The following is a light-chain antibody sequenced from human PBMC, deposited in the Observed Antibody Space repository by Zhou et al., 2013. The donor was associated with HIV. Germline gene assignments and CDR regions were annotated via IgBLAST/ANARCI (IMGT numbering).Light chain of an antibody. J-gene: IGKJ4*01. CDR3: LQHNRHPS. V-gene: IGKV1-5*03. CDR2: KAS. CDR1: QSISSW. Sequence: DIQMTQSPSTLSASMGVRVTITCRASQSISSWLAWYHQKPGKAPKLLIYKASHLDTGVPSRFSGSGLGTEFTLTITSLQPEDFATYYCLQHNRHPSFGGGTKVEMK.